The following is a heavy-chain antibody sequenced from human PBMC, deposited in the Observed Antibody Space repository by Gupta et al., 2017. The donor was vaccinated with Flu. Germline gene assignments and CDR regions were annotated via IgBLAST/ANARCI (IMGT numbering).Heavy chain of an antibody. Sequence: QVQLIQSGAELTKPGASVMVSCKTSGYIFTAYYLHWVRQSPGQGLEWMGRINPNSGDTNYAQKFQGRVTMTRDTSISTAYMDLTWLKSDDTAVYYCARAYYYDSTAFNFDYWGQGTRVTVSS. V-gene: IGHV1-2*06. CDR1: GYIFTAYY. J-gene: IGHJ4*02. CDR2: INPNSGDT. CDR3: ARAYYYDSTAFNFDY. D-gene: IGHD3-22*01.